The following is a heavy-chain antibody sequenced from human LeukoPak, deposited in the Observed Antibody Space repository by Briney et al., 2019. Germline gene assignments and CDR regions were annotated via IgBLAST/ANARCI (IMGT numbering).Heavy chain of an antibody. CDR3: ARAPYGYYFDY. CDR2: ISSSSSYI. CDR1: GFTVSSNY. Sequence: GGSLRLSCAASGFTVSSNYMSWVRQAPGKGLEWVSSISSSSSYIYYADSVKGRFTISRDNAKNSLYLQMNSLRAEDTAVYYCARAPYGYYFDYWGQGTLVTVSS. V-gene: IGHV3-21*01. D-gene: IGHD4-17*01. J-gene: IGHJ4*02.